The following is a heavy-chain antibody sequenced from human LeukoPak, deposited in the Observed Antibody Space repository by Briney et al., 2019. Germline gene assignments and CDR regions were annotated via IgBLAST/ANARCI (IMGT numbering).Heavy chain of an antibody. D-gene: IGHD6-19*01. V-gene: IGHV1-24*01. J-gene: IGHJ5*02. CDR3: ATVARYSSGWYLSVWFDP. CDR2: FDPEDGET. CDR1: GYTLTELS. Sequence: ASVKVSCKVSGYTLTELSMHWVRQAPGKGLEWMGGFDPEDGETIYAQKFQGRVTMTEDTSTDTAYMELSSLRSEDTAVYYCATVARYSSGWYLSVWFDPWGQGTLVTVSS.